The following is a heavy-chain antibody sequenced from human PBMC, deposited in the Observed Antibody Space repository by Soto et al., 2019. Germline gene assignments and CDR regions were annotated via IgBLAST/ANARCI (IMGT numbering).Heavy chain of an antibody. CDR2: IIPIFGTA. V-gene: IGHV1-69*06. D-gene: IGHD3-3*01. CDR3: ARAYYDFWSGYYYYYGMDV. Sequence: SVKVSCKASGGTFSSYAISWVRQAPGQGLEWMGGIIPIFGTANYAQKFQGRVTITADKSTSTAYMELSSLRSEDAAVYYCARAYYDFWSGYYYYYGMDVWGQGTTVTVSS. J-gene: IGHJ6*02. CDR1: GGTFSSYA.